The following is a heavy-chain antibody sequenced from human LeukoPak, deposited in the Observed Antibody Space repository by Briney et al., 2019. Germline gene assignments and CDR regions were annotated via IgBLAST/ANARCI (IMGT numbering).Heavy chain of an antibody. CDR1: GFTFSRYS. Sequence: GGSLRLSCAASGFTFSRYSMNWVRQAPGKGLEWVASVSSGSSYTYYSDSVKGRFTISRDTAKNSLYLQMNSLRVEDTAVYYCAGRGCSDGVCHFDYWGQGTLVTVSS. CDR2: VSSGSSYT. CDR3: AGRGCSDGVCHFDY. D-gene: IGHD2-15*01. J-gene: IGHJ4*02. V-gene: IGHV3-21*01.